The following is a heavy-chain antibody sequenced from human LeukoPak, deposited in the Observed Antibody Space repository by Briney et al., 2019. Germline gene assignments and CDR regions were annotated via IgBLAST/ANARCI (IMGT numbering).Heavy chain of an antibody. J-gene: IGHJ4*02. CDR1: GFTFSSYA. V-gene: IGHV3-30*04. CDR3: ARDKIQLWFHGLPGY. Sequence: GGSLRLSCAASGFTFSSYAMHWVRQAPGKGLEWVAVISYDGSNKYYADSVKGRFTISRDNSKNTLYLQMNSLRAEDTAVYYSARDKIQLWFHGLPGYWGQGTLVSVSS. D-gene: IGHD5-18*01. CDR2: ISYDGSNK.